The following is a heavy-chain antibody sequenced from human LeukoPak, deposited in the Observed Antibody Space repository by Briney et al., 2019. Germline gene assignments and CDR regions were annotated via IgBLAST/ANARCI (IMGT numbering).Heavy chain of an antibody. Sequence: SETLSLTCTVSGGSISSSSYYWGWIRQPPGKGLEWIGSIYYSGSTYHNPSLKSRVTISVDTSKNQFSLKLSSVTAADTAVYYCASPSGILWELPSHFDYWGQGTLVTVSS. CDR3: ASPSGILWELPSHFDY. V-gene: IGHV4-39*01. CDR2: IYYSGST. CDR1: GGSISSSSYY. D-gene: IGHD1-26*01. J-gene: IGHJ4*02.